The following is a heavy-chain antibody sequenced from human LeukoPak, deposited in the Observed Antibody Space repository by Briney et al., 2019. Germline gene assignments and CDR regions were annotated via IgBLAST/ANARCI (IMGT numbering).Heavy chain of an antibody. CDR1: GGSVSSYY. V-gene: IGHV4-4*07. CDR2: IYTSGST. D-gene: IGHD6-19*01. CDR3: AGYSSYYGHFDY. J-gene: IGHJ4*02. Sequence: PSETLSLTCTVSGGSVSSYYWTWIRQPAGKGLKWIGRIYTSGSTNYNPSLKGRITISVDKSKNQFSLRLNSVTAADTAVYYCAGYSSYYGHFDYWGQGTLVTVSS.